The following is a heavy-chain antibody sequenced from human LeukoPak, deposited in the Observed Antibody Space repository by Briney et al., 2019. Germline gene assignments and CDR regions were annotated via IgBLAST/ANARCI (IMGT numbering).Heavy chain of an antibody. CDR2: ISYDGSNK. Sequence: GRSLRLPCAASGFTFSSYGMHWVRQAPGKGLEWVAVISYDGSNKYYADSVKGRFTISRDNSKNTLYLQMNSLRAEDTAVYYCAKGDYCSGGSCYRNAFDIWGQGTMVTVSS. J-gene: IGHJ3*02. CDR3: AKGDYCSGGSCYRNAFDI. V-gene: IGHV3-30*18. CDR1: GFTFSSYG. D-gene: IGHD2-15*01.